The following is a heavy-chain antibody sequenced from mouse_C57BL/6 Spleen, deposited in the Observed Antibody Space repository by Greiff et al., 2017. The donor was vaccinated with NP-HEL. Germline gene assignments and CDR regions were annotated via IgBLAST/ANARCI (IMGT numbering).Heavy chain of an antibody. D-gene: IGHD4-1*01. CDR3: ARYGTGTLYFDV. Sequence: ELQLVESGGGLVQPGGSLSLSCAASGFTFTDYYMSWVRQPPGKALEWLGFIRNKANGYTTEYSASVKGRFTISRDNSQSILYLQMNALRAEDSATYYGARYGTGTLYFDVGGTGTTVTVSS. CDR2: IRNKANGYTT. CDR1: GFTFTDYY. V-gene: IGHV7-3*01. J-gene: IGHJ1*03.